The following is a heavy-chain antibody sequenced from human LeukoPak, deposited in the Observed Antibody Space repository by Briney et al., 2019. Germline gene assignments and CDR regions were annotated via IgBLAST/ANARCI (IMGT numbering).Heavy chain of an antibody. Sequence: GGSLRLSCAASGFTFSSYAMHWVRQAPGKGLEWVAVISYDGSNKYYADSVKGRFTISRDNSKNTLYLQMNSLRAEDTAMYYCARDIRAVGVTLYFDYWGQGILVTVTS. V-gene: IGHV3-30*04. CDR3: ARDIRAVGVTLYFDY. J-gene: IGHJ4*02. CDR1: GFTFSSYA. D-gene: IGHD1-26*01. CDR2: ISYDGSNK.